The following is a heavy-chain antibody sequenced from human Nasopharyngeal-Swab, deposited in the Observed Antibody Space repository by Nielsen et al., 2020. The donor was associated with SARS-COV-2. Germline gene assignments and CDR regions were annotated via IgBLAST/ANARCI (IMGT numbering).Heavy chain of an antibody. J-gene: IGHJ3*02. V-gene: IGHV1-3*01. CDR2: INAGNGNT. Sequence: ASVKVSCKASGYTFTSYAMHWVRQAPAQRLEWMGWINAGNGNTKYSQKFQGRVTITRDTSAGTAYMELSSLRSEDTAVYYCAGRGYSYGSRALRGAFDIWGQGTMVTVSS. D-gene: IGHD5-18*01. CDR1: GYTFTSYA. CDR3: AGRGYSYGSRALRGAFDI.